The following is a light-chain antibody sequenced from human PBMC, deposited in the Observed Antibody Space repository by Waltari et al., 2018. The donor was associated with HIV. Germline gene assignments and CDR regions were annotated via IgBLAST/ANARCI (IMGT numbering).Light chain of an antibody. CDR1: SNDIGSSNS. CDR2: EVS. Sequence: QSVLTQPASVSGSPGQSLTLSCPGTSNDIGSSNSVSWYQQSPDTAPKLIIYEVSYRPSGVSSRFSGSKSGNTASLTISGLQTEDEAYYHCSSYSRGALLFGGGTKVTVL. V-gene: IGLV2-14*01. J-gene: IGLJ2*01. CDR3: SSYSRGALL.